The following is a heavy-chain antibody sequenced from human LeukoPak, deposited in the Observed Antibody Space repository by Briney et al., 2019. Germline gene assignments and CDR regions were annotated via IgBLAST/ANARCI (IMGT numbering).Heavy chain of an antibody. V-gene: IGHV4-59*12. J-gene: IGHJ6*03. CDR2: IYYSGST. CDR3: ARAGDSSGYYIGYYYYMDV. D-gene: IGHD3-22*01. CDR1: GVSISSYY. Sequence: SETLSVTCTVSGVSISSYYWSWIRQPPGKGLEWIGYIYYSGSTNYKSSLKSRVTISMDKSKNQFSLDLTSVTAADTAVYYCARAGDSSGYYIGYYYYMDVWGKGTTVTVSS.